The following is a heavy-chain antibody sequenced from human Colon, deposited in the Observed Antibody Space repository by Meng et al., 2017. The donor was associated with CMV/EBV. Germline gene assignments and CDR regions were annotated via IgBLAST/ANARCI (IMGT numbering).Heavy chain of an antibody. Sequence: ASVKVSCKTSGYTFTSYYLHWVRQAPGQGLEWMAVINPGGGVIDPNGGSTSSAQKFQGRVTMSRDTSTSTVYLELSSLRSEDTAVYYCARTDPWSNYPYYYYYAMDVWGQGTTVTVSS. D-gene: IGHD4-11*01. CDR2: INPGGGVIDPNGGST. CDR3: ARTDPWSNYPYYYYYAMDV. CDR1: GYTFTSYY. V-gene: IGHV1-46*01. J-gene: IGHJ6*02.